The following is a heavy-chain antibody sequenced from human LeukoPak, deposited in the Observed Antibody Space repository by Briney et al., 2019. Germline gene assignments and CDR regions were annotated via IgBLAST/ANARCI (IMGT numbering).Heavy chain of an antibody. CDR1: GYTFTSYD. Sequence: GASVKVSCKASGYTFTSYDINWVRQATGQGLEWMGWMSPNSGNTGYAQKFQGRVTMTRNTSISTAYMELSSLTSEDTAVYYCARDYYDSSGYNYWGQGTLVTVSS. CDR2: MSPNSGNT. V-gene: IGHV1-8*01. D-gene: IGHD3-22*01. J-gene: IGHJ4*02. CDR3: ARDYYDSSGYNY.